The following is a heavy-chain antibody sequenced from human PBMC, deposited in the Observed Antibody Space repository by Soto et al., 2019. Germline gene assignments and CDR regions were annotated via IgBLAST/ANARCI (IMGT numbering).Heavy chain of an antibody. CDR2: IIPILGIA. V-gene: IGHV1-69*04. Sequence: SVKVSCKASGGTFSSYTISWVRQAPGQGLEWMGRIIPILGIANYAQKFQGRVTITADKSTSTAYMELSSLRSEDTAVYYCARELLWFGELFNYWGQGTLVTVSS. J-gene: IGHJ4*02. D-gene: IGHD3-10*01. CDR1: GGTFSSYT. CDR3: ARELLWFGELFNY.